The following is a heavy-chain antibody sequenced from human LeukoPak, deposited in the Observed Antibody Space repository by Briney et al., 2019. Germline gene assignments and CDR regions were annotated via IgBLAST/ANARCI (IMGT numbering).Heavy chain of an antibody. J-gene: IGHJ4*02. Sequence: GASVKVSCKASGYTFTGYYMHWVRQAPGQGLEWMGWINPNSGGTNYAQKFQGRATMTRDTSISTAYMELSRLRSDDTAVYYCARMRAVVPAANFDYWGQGTLVTVSS. D-gene: IGHD2-2*01. CDR2: INPNSGGT. V-gene: IGHV1-2*02. CDR3: ARMRAVVPAANFDY. CDR1: GYTFTGYY.